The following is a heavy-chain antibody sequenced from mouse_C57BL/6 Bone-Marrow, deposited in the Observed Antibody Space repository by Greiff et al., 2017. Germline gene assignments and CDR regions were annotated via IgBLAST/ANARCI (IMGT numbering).Heavy chain of an antibody. CDR3: SSHERYYDYEGYFDY. CDR2: FYPGSGSI. J-gene: IGHJ2*01. CDR1: GYTFTDYT. Sequence: QVQLKESGAELVKPGASVKLSCKASGYTFTDYTIHWVKQRPGQGLEWIGWFYPGSGSINYNERFKDKATLTADKSSSTDYMELSRLTSEDSAVYFRSSHERYYDYEGYFDYWGQGTALTVTS. V-gene: IGHV1-62-2*01. D-gene: IGHD2-4*01.